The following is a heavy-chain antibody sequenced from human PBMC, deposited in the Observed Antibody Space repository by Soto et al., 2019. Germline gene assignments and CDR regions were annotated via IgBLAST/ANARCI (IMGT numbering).Heavy chain of an antibody. J-gene: IGHJ5*02. V-gene: IGHV1-8*01. D-gene: IGHD3-16*01. CDR2: MNPGSGDT. Sequence: ASVKVSCKASGYSFTNNDVSWVRQATGQGLEWMGWMNPGSGDTGYAQKFQGRVTMTRDISIATAYMELSSLRSNDTAIYYCARMETFGSLNWFDPWGQGTLVTVSS. CDR1: GYSFTNND. CDR3: ARMETFGSLNWFDP.